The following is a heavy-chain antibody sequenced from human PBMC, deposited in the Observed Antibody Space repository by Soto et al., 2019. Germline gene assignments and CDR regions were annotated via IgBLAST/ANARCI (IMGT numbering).Heavy chain of an antibody. CDR2: ISAYNGNT. CDR3: AREGTSTYGSGSYYPGPFDY. Sequence: ASVKVSCKASGYTFTSYGISWVRQAPGQGLEWMGWISAYNGNTNYAQKLQGRVTMTTDTSTSTAYMELRSLRSDDTAVYYCAREGTSTYGSGSYYPGPFDYWGQGTLGTAS. V-gene: IGHV1-18*01. D-gene: IGHD3-10*01. CDR1: GYTFTSYG. J-gene: IGHJ4*02.